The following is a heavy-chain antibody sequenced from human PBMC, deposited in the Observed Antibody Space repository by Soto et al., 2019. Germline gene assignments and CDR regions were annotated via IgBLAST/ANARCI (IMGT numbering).Heavy chain of an antibody. J-gene: IGHJ4*02. V-gene: IGHV3-33*01. D-gene: IGHD2-15*01. CDR3: ARDGYCSGGSCYSVPVFDY. CDR1: GFTFSSYG. Sequence: GGSLRLSCAASGFTFSSYGMHWVRQAPGKGLEWVAVIGYDGRNKYYADSVKGRFTITRDNYKNKLYLQMNSLRAEDMVVYYCARDGYCSGGSCYSVPVFDYWGQGT. CDR2: IGYDGRNK.